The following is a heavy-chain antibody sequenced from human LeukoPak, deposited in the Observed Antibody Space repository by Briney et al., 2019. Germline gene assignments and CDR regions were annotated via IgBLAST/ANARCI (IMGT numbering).Heavy chain of an antibody. CDR2: IYYSGST. V-gene: IGHV4-59*01. Sequence: SETLSLTCTVSGGSISSYYWSWIRQPPGKGLEWSGYIYYSGSTNYNPSLKSRVTISVDTSKNQFSLKLSSVTAADTAVYYCAREGSGPTGDAFDIWGQGTMVTVSS. CDR3: AREGSGPTGDAFDI. CDR1: GGSISSYY. J-gene: IGHJ3*02. D-gene: IGHD2-15*01.